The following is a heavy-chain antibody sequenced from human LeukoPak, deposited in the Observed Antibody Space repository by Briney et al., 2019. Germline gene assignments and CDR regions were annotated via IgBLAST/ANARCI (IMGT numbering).Heavy chain of an antibody. CDR1: GGSFSGYY. Sequence: PSETLSLTCAVYGGSFSGYYWSWIRQPPGKGLEWIGEINHSGSTNYNPSHKSRVTISVDTSKNQFSLRLTSVTAADTAIYYCASLLLQDGDAHWGQGILVTVSS. CDR2: INHSGST. V-gene: IGHV4-34*01. CDR3: ASLLLQDGDAH. D-gene: IGHD4-17*01. J-gene: IGHJ4*02.